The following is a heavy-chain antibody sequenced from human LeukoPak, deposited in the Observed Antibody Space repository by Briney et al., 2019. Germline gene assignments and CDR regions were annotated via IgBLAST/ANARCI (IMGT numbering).Heavy chain of an antibody. V-gene: IGHV5-51*01. J-gene: IGHJ6*02. Sequence: GESLKIFCKGSGYSFGNRWIGWVRQMPGKGREWMGINYPDDPDTLYRLSFEGQVPISADQSISPAYLQWSSLKASDTAMYYCARGAYGSGSSYNYYGMDVWGQGTTVTVSS. CDR3: ARGAYGSGSSYNYYGMDV. CDR1: GYSFGNRW. D-gene: IGHD3-10*01. CDR2: NYPDDPDT.